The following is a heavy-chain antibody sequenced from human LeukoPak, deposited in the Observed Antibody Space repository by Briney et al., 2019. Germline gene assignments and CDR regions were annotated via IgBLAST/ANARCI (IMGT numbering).Heavy chain of an antibody. CDR3: ASHCSSTSCHGDY. J-gene: IGHJ4*02. V-gene: IGHV3-23*01. CDR2: ISGSGGST. CDR1: GIPFKKYG. D-gene: IGHD2-2*01. Sequence: GGSLRLSCAVSGIPFKKYGMHWVRQAPGKGLEWVSAISGSGGSTYYADSVKGRFTISRDNSKNTLYLQMNSLRAEDTAVYYCASHCSSTSCHGDYWGQGTLVTVSS.